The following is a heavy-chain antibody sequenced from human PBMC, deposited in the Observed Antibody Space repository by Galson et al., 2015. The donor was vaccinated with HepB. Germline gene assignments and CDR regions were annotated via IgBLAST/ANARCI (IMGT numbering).Heavy chain of an antibody. J-gene: IGHJ2*01. CDR1: GGSISSGGYS. Sequence: TLSLTCTASGGSISSGGYSWSWIRQPPGKGLEWIGYIYHSGSTYYNPSLKSRATISVDRSKNQFSLKLSSVTAADTAVYYCARRAVTLYWYFDLWGRGTLVTVSS. CDR3: ARRAVTLYWYFDL. V-gene: IGHV4-30-2*01. CDR2: IYHSGST. D-gene: IGHD4-17*01.